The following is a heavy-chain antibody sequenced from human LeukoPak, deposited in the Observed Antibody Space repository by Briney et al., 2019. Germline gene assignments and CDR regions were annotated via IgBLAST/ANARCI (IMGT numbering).Heavy chain of an antibody. CDR3: ARDWGSSGWPLDY. D-gene: IGHD6-19*01. CDR1: GFTFSSYI. CDR2: ISSSSSSI. V-gene: IGHV3-21*01. J-gene: IGHJ4*02. Sequence: PGGSLRLSCAASGFTFSSYIMNWVRQAPGKGLEWVSSISSSSSSIYYADSVKGRFTISRDNAENSLYLQMNSLRAEDTAVYFCARDWGSSGWPLDYWGQGTLVTVSS.